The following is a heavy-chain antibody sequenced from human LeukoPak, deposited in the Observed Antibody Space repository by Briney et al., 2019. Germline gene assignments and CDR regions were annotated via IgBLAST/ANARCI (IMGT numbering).Heavy chain of an antibody. CDR3: AKDHFSRPRSEDY. D-gene: IGHD2/OR15-2a*01. CDR2: ISGGGGST. V-gene: IGHV3-23*01. J-gene: IGHJ4*02. CDR1: GFSFSSDI. Sequence: GGSLRLSCAASGFSFSSDIMTWVRQAPGKGLEWVSGISGGGGSTYYADSVKGRFTISRDNSKNTLYLQMNSLRAEDTAVYYCAKDHFSRPRSEDYWGQGTLVTVSS.